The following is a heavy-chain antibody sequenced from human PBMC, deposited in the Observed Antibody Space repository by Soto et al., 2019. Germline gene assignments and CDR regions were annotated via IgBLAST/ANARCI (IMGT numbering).Heavy chain of an antibody. CDR2: ISGSGGST. Sequence: GGSLRLSCAASGFTFSSYAMSWVRQAPGKGLEWVSAISGSGGSTYYADPVKGRFTISRDNSKNTLYLQMNSLRAEDTAVYYCAKGPSITIFGVVRPPSYYYGMDVWGQGTTVTVSS. CDR3: AKGPSITIFGVVRPPSYYYGMDV. V-gene: IGHV3-23*01. J-gene: IGHJ6*02. D-gene: IGHD3-3*01. CDR1: GFTFSSYA.